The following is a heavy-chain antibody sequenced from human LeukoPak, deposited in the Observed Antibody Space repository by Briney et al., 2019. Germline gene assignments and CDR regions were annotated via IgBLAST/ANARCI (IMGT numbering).Heavy chain of an antibody. CDR2: ISSSSSYI. Sequence: GGSLRLSCAASGFTFSSYSMNWVRQAPGKGLEWVSSISSSSSYIYYADSVKGRFTISRDNAKNSLYLQMNSLRAEDTAVYYCARDVRYSGYDLAWPADYWGQGTLVTVSS. CDR3: ARDVRYSGYDLAWPADY. J-gene: IGHJ4*02. D-gene: IGHD5-12*01. CDR1: GFTFSSYS. V-gene: IGHV3-21*01.